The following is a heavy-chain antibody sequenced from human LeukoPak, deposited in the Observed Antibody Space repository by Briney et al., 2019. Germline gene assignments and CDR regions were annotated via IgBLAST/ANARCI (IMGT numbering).Heavy chain of an antibody. J-gene: IGHJ4*02. Sequence: GASVKVSCKASGGTFSSYAISWVRQAPGQGLEWMGRIIPIFGTANYAQKFQGRVTITTDESTSTAYMELSSLRSEDTAVYYCATPDYYDSSGYWNNWGQGTLVTVSS. D-gene: IGHD3-22*01. CDR3: ATPDYYDSSGYWNN. V-gene: IGHV1-69*05. CDR2: IIPIFGTA. CDR1: GGTFSSYA.